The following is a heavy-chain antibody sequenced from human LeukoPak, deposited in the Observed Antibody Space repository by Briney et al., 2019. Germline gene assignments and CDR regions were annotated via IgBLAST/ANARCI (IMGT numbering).Heavy chain of an antibody. V-gene: IGHV4-4*02. Sequence: SGTLSLTCAVSAGSISSSNWWSWVRLPPGKGLEWIGEIYHSGSTNYNPSLKSRVTISVDTTKNQFSLKLSSVTAADTAVYYCARESSMTTVTTSYWYFDLWGRGTLVTVSS. D-gene: IGHD4-17*01. CDR2: IYHSGST. CDR1: AGSISSSNW. J-gene: IGHJ2*01. CDR3: ARESSMTTVTTSYWYFDL.